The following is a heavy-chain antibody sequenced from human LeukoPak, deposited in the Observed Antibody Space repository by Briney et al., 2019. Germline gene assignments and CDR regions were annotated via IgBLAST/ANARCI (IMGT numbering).Heavy chain of an antibody. CDR1: GGSISTTNW. CDR3: SRENGAFSPFGF. D-gene: IGHD2-8*01. CDR2: ISLSGLT. J-gene: IGHJ4*02. V-gene: IGHV4-4*02. Sequence: PSETLSLTCGVSGGSISTTNWWSWVRQSPGQGLEWIGEISLSGLTNYSPSLSGRVTMSLDKPKNQLSLNLSSVTAADTAVYYCSRENGAFSPFGFWGQGTLVTVPS.